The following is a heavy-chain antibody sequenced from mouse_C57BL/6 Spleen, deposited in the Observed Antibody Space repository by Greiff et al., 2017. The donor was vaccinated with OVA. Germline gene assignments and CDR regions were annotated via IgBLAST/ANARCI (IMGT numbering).Heavy chain of an antibody. D-gene: IGHD1-1*01. V-gene: IGHV1-7*01. Sequence: VQVVESGAELAKPGASVKLSCKASGYTFTSYWMHWVKQRPGQGLEWIGYINPSSGYTKYNQKFKDKATLTADKSSSTAYMQLSSLTYEDSAVYYCARYYGSSHWYFDVWGTGTTVTVSS. CDR1: GYTFTSYW. J-gene: IGHJ1*03. CDR2: INPSSGYT. CDR3: ARYYGSSHWYFDV.